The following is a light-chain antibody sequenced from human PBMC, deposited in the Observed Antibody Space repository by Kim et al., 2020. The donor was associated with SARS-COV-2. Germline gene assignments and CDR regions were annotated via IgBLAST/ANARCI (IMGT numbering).Light chain of an antibody. CDR3: QQSYSTPWT. CDR2: FAS. CDR1: QSINSY. Sequence: ASVGDRVTITCRASQSINSYLNWYQQKPGKAPKLLMYFASSLQSGVPSRFSGSGSGTDFTLTISSLQPEDFATYYCQQSYSTPWTFGQGTKVEIK. V-gene: IGKV1-39*01. J-gene: IGKJ1*01.